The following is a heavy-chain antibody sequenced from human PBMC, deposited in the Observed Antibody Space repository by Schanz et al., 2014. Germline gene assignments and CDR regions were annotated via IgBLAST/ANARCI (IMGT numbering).Heavy chain of an antibody. CDR1: GFTFSRYW. D-gene: IGHD5-12*01. CDR3: ARVDSGYDSHLYYYYYYMDV. J-gene: IGHJ6*03. Sequence: EVQLVQSGGGLVQPGGSLRLSCAASGFTFSRYWMQWVRQAPGKGLVWVSRIYMDGSGRDYGDSVKGRFTVSRDNAKNTLYLQMNSLRAEDTAVYYCARVDSGYDSHLYYYYYYMDVWGKGTTXTVSS. V-gene: IGHV3-74*01. CDR2: IYMDGSGR.